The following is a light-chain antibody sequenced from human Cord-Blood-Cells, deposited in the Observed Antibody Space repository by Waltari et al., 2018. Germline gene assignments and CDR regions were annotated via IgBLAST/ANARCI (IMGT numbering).Light chain of an antibody. J-gene: IGKJ1*01. CDR2: AAS. V-gene: IGKV1-27*01. Sequence: DLQMTQSPSPLSPSVGEGVTITCRASQGISNHLAWYQQKPGQVPKLLIYAASTLQSGVPSRFSGSGSGTDFTLTISSLQPEDVATYYCQKYNSAPPTFGQGTKVEIK. CDR3: QKYNSAPPT. CDR1: QGISNH.